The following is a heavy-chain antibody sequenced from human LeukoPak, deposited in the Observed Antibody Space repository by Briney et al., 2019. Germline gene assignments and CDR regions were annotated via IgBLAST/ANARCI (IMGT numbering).Heavy chain of an antibody. D-gene: IGHD6-13*01. V-gene: IGHV3-23*01. CDR3: AKDLRYSSSWYPFDY. J-gene: IGHJ4*02. Sequence: GGSLRLSCAASGFTFSSYAVSWVRQAPGKGLEWVSVISGSGGSTDYADSVKGRFTISRDNSKNTLSLQMNSLRAEDTAVYYCAKDLRYSSSWYPFDYWGQGTLVTVSS. CDR1: GFTFSSYA. CDR2: ISGSGGST.